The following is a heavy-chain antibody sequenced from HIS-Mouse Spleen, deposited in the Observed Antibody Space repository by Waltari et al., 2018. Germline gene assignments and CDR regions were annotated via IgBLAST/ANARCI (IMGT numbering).Heavy chain of an antibody. CDR2: IYYSGRP. CDR3: ARDGYSGYGHDAFDI. J-gene: IGHJ3*02. Sequence: QLQLQESGPGLVKPSETLSLTCTVSGGSISSSSYYWGWIRQPPGKGLEWIGSIYYSGRPYYNPSLKSRVTISVDTSKNQSSLKLSSVTAADTAVYYCARDGYSGYGHDAFDIWGQGTMVTVSS. D-gene: IGHD5-12*01. CDR1: GGSISSSSYY. V-gene: IGHV4-39*07.